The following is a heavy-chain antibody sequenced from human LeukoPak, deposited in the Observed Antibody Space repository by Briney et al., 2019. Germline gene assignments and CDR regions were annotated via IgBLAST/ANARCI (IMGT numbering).Heavy chain of an antibody. CDR1: GFTFSDYY. V-gene: IGHV3-53*01. J-gene: IGHJ4*02. D-gene: IGHD2-8*01. CDR3: ASSEWRGHLDY. CDR2: IYSGGST. Sequence: PGGSLRLSCAASGFTFSDYYMSWVRQAPGKGLEWVSVIYSGGSTYYADSVKGRFTISRDNSKNTLYLQMNSLRAEDTAVYYCASSEWRGHLDYWGQGTLVTVSS.